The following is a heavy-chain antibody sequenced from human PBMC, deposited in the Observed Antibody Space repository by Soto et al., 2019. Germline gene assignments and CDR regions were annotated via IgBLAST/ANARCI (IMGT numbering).Heavy chain of an antibody. Sequence: ASVKVSCKASGYTFTSYAMHWVRQAPGQRLEWMGWINAGNGNTKYSQKFQGRVTITRDTSASTAYMELSSLRSEDTAVYYSASSAASGNYYAYWVQGTLPIVAS. CDR2: INAGNGNT. D-gene: IGHD3-22*01. CDR3: ASSAASGNYYAY. J-gene: IGHJ1*01. CDR1: GYTFTSYA. V-gene: IGHV1-3*01.